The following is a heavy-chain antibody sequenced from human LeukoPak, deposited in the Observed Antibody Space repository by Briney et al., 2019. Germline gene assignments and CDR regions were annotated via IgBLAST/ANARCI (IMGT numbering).Heavy chain of an antibody. Sequence: PGECLRLSCAPSGFTLSSNYMNWVRQVPEEGLGWVSGTDNGSDTDNAECVVGTFKISRNDSKYTVYIQMSSVRVEDTAVSFGARVHWGTTRYLDYWGQGTPVTVSS. J-gene: IGHJ4*02. CDR2: TDNGSDT. CDR3: ARVHWGTTRYLDY. V-gene: IGHV3-66*01. D-gene: IGHD3-16*01. CDR1: GFTLSSNY.